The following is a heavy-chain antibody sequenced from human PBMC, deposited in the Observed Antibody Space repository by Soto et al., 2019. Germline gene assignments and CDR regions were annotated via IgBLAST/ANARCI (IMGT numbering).Heavy chain of an antibody. CDR1: GFTFSSYA. Sequence: EVQLLESGGGLVQPGGSLGLSCAASGFTFSSYAMSWVRQAPGKGLEWVSAISGSGGSTYYADSVKGRFTISRDNSKNTLYLQMNSLRAEDTAVYYCANMGVATTAFDYWGQGTLVTVSS. J-gene: IGHJ4*02. CDR3: ANMGVATTAFDY. D-gene: IGHD5-12*01. V-gene: IGHV3-23*01. CDR2: ISGSGGST.